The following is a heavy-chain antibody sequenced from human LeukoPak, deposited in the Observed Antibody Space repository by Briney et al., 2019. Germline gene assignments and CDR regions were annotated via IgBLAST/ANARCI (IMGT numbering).Heavy chain of an antibody. D-gene: IGHD6-6*01. V-gene: IGHV3-30*18. J-gene: IGHJ6*02. Sequence: PRRSLRLSCAASGFTFSSYGMHWVRQAPGKGLEWVAVISYDGSNKYYADSVKGRFTISRDNSKNTLYLQMNSLRAEDTAVYYCAKGRCEYSSSPTYYYYGMDVWGQGTTVTVSS. CDR1: GFTFSSYG. CDR2: ISYDGSNK. CDR3: AKGRCEYSSSPTYYYYGMDV.